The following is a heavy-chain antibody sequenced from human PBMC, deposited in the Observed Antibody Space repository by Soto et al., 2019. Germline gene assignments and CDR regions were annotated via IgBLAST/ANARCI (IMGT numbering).Heavy chain of an antibody. V-gene: IGHV3-23*01. D-gene: IGHD6-13*01. CDR2: ISGSGGST. CDR3: AKVGLYRQQMVPYYFDY. Sequence: GGSLRLSCAASGFTFSSYAMSWVRQAPGKGLEWVSAISGSGGSTYYADSVKGRFTISRDNSKNTVYLQMNSLRAEDTALYYGAKVGLYRQQMVPYYFDYWGQGTLVTVSS. J-gene: IGHJ4*02. CDR1: GFTFSSYA.